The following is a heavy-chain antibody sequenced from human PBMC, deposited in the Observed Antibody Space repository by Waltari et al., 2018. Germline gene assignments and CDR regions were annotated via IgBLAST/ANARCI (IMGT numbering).Heavy chain of an antibody. Sequence: QVQLQQWGAGLLKPSETLSLTCAVYGGSFSGYYWSWIRQPPVKGLEWIGEINHSGSTNYNPSLKSRVTISVDTSKNQFSLKLSSVTAADTAVYYCARLRPYYYGSGSFDYWGQGTLVTVSS. J-gene: IGHJ4*02. CDR1: GGSFSGYY. V-gene: IGHV4-34*01. CDR3: ARLRPYYYGSGSFDY. D-gene: IGHD3-10*01. CDR2: INHSGST.